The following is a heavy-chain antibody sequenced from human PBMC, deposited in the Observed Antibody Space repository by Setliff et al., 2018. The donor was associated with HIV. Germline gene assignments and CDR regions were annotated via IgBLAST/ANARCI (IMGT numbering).Heavy chain of an antibody. D-gene: IGHD5-18*01. Sequence: SVKVSCKTSGGTFSSYGISWVRQAPGQGLEWMGGIIPMFGTGFYAQKFQGRVTITTDESTSTAYMELSSLRSEDTAVYYCARDSSLVDTAMVTTLDAFDIWGQGTMVTVSS. J-gene: IGHJ3*02. V-gene: IGHV1-69*05. CDR1: GGTFSSYG. CDR2: IIPMFGTG. CDR3: ARDSSLVDTAMVTTLDAFDI.